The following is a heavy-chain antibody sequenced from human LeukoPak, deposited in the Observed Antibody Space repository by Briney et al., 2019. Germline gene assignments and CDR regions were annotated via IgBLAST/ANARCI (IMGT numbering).Heavy chain of an antibody. CDR2: ISAYNGNT. Sequence: ASVKVSCKASGYSFTNYAMNWVRQAPGQGLEWMGWISAYNGNTNYAQKLQGRVTMTTDTSTSTAYMELRSLRSDDTAVYYCARDRAGEGFIAAAGIPGYWGQGTLVTVSS. CDR1: GYSFTNYA. D-gene: IGHD6-13*01. V-gene: IGHV1-18*01. CDR3: ARDRAGEGFIAAAGIPGY. J-gene: IGHJ4*02.